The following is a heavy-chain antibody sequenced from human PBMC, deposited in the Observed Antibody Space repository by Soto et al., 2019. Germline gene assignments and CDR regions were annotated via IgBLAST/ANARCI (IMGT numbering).Heavy chain of an antibody. CDR1: GFTFSSYW. J-gene: IGHJ3*02. Sequence: PGGSLRLSCAASGFTFSSYWMHWVRQTPGKGLEWVSRIKSDGSRTVYAESVKGRFTISRDSAESTVYMQMSSLRVEDTAVYYCTREGNGWYEKSFDIWGQGTTVTVSS. D-gene: IGHD6-19*01. CDR2: IKSDGSRT. CDR3: TREGNGWYEKSFDI. V-gene: IGHV3-74*01.